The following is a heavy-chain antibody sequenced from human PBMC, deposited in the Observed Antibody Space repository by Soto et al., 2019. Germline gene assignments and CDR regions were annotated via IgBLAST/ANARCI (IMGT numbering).Heavy chain of an antibody. J-gene: IGHJ3*02. V-gene: IGHV3-21*01. CDR2: ISSSSSYI. CDR1: GFTFSSYS. Sequence: GGSLRLSCAASGFTFSSYSMNWVRQAPGKGLEWVSSISSSSSYIYYADSVKGRFTISRDNAKNSLYLQMNSLRAEDTAVYYCARDRGGLGLGYCSSTSCPDAFDIWGQGTMVTVSS. CDR3: ARDRGGLGLGYCSSTSCPDAFDI. D-gene: IGHD2-2*01.